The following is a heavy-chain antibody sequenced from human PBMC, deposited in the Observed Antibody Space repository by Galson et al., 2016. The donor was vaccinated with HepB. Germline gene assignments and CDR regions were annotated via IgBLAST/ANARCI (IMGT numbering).Heavy chain of an antibody. V-gene: IGHV3-11*01. CDR3: VHGDYPY. D-gene: IGHD4-17*01. CDR1: GFTFSDYY. CDR2: IGSSGSI. Sequence: SLRLSCAASGFTFSDYYMSWIRQAPGKGLELVSHIGSSGSIYSTDSVKGRFTISRDNAKNSLYLRMNSLRAEDTAVYYCVHGDYPYWGQGTLVTVSS. J-gene: IGHJ4*02.